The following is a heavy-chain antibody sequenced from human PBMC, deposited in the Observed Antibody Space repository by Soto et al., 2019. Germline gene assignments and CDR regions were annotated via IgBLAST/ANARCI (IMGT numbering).Heavy chain of an antibody. Sequence: GESLKISCKGSGYSFTSYWIGWVRQMPGKGLEWMGIIYPGDSDTRYSPSFQGQVTISAAKSISTAYLQWSSLKASDTAMYYCARLGQVRGADYYYGMDVWGQGTTVTVSS. D-gene: IGHD3-10*01. CDR1: GYSFTSYW. J-gene: IGHJ6*02. CDR3: ARLGQVRGADYYYGMDV. V-gene: IGHV5-51*01. CDR2: IYPGDSDT.